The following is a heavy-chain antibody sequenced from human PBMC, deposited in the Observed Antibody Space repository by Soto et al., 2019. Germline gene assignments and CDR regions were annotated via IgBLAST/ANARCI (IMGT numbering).Heavy chain of an antibody. CDR2: ISSGGST. D-gene: IGHD2-8*01. Sequence: QVQLQESGPGLVKPSQTLSLTCTVSGGSINSGGYCWSWIRPPPGKGLAWIGCISSGGSTSYNPSRESRVTISVDTSKNQFSLKLTSVTAADTAGSYCSRGVRAWGQGALSSVSS. CDR1: GGSINSGGYC. V-gene: IGHV4-30-4*01. J-gene: IGHJ5*02. CDR3: SRGVRA.